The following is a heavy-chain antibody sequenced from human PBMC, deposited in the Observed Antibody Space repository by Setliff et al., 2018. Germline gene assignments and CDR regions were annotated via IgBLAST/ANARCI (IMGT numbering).Heavy chain of an antibody. CDR1: GGSISSNY. CDR2: IYTSGST. CDR3: VRVEAGYCSSTSCYVVGAFDI. J-gene: IGHJ3*02. D-gene: IGHD2-2*03. V-gene: IGHV4-4*08. Sequence: SETLSLTCTVSGGSISSNYWGWVRQPPGKGLEWIGYIYTSGSTNYNPPLKSRGTISVDTSRNQFSLKLSSVTAADTAVYYCVRVEAGYCSSTSCYVVGAFDIWGQGTMVTVSS.